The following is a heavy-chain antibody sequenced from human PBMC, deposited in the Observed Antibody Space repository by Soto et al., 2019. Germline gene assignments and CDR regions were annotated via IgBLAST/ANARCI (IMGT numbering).Heavy chain of an antibody. D-gene: IGHD1-26*01. V-gene: IGHV3-64D*06. CDR2: ISSNGGST. CDR3: AREEGLLNWFDP. J-gene: IGHJ5*02. CDR1: GFTFSSYA. Sequence: GGSLRLSCAASGFTFSSYAMHWVRQAPGKGLEYVSAISSNGGSTYYADSVKGRFTISRDNSKNTLYLQMSSLRAEDTAVYYCAREEGLLNWFDPWGQGTLVTVSS.